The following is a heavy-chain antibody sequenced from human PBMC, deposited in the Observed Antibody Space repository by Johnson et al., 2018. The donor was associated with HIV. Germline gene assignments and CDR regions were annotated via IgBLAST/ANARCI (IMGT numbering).Heavy chain of an antibody. CDR3: ARTVYSTSYLDAFGI. CDR2: IWYDGSNK. V-gene: IGHV3-33*01. D-gene: IGHD2-2*01. CDR1: GFIFSSYG. J-gene: IGHJ3*02. Sequence: QVQLVESGGGVVQPGRSLRLSCAASGFIFSSYGMHWVRQAPGKGLEWVAVIWYDGSNKHYADSVKGRFTISRDSSKNTLYLQMNSLRAEDTDVYYCARTVYSTSYLDAFGIWGQGTMVTVSS.